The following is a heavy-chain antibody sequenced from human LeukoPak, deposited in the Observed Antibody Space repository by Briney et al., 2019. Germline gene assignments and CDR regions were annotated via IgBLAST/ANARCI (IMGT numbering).Heavy chain of an antibody. J-gene: IGHJ5*02. Sequence: GGSLRLSCAASGFTFSNAWMSWVRQAPGNGLEWVGRIKSKTDGGTTDYAAPVKGRFTISRDDSKNTLYLQMNSLKTEDTAVYYCTTDQVVWFGEDWFDPWGQGTLVTVSS. D-gene: IGHD3-10*01. V-gene: IGHV3-15*01. CDR2: IKSKTDGGTT. CDR1: GFTFSNAW. CDR3: TTDQVVWFGEDWFDP.